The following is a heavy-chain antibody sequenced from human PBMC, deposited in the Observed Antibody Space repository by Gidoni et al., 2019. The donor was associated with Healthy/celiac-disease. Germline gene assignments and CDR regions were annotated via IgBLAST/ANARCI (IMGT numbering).Heavy chain of an antibody. J-gene: IGHJ5*02. V-gene: IGHV3-23*01. CDR2: ISGRGGST. CDR1: GFTFSSYA. CDR3: AKLKTTYYYDSSGYYRFDP. D-gene: IGHD3-22*01. Sequence: ELQLLESGGGLVQPGGSLRLSCAASGFTFSSYAMRWVRQAPGKGLEWVSAISGRGGSTYYADSVKGRFTISRDNSKNTLYLQMNSLRAEDTAVYDCAKLKTTYYYDSSGYYRFDPWGQGTLVTVSS.